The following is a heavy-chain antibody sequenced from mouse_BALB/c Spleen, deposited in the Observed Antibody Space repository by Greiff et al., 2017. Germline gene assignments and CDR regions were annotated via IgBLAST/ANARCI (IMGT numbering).Heavy chain of an antibody. D-gene: IGHD2-1*01. CDR3: ARNYYGNYPYAMDY. CDR1: GYTFTDYA. CDR2: ISTYYGDA. J-gene: IGHJ4*01. V-gene: IGHV1S137*01. Sequence: QVQLQQSGAELVRPGVSVKISCKGSGYTFTDYAMHWVKQSHAKSLEWIGVISTYYGDASYNQKFKGKATMTVDKSSSTAYMELARLTSEDSAIYYCARNYYGNYPYAMDYWGQGTSVTVSS.